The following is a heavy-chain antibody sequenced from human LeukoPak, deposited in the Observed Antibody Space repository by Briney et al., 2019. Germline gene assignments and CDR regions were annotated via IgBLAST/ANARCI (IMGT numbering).Heavy chain of an antibody. Sequence: GGSLRLSCAASGFTFSSYAMNWVRQAPGKGLEWVPYISSSSSSTIYYADSVKGRFTISRDNAKNSLYLQMNSLRDEDTAVYYCARARYFDYWGQGTLVTVSS. V-gene: IGHV3-48*02. CDR2: ISSSSSSTI. D-gene: IGHD1-14*01. J-gene: IGHJ4*02. CDR3: ARARYFDY. CDR1: GFTFSSYA.